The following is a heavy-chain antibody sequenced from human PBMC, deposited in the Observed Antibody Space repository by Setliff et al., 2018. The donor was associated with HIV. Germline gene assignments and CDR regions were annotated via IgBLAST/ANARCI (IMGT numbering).Heavy chain of an antibody. J-gene: IGHJ6*03. D-gene: IGHD2-21*02. Sequence: SETLSLTCTVSGASISSYYWNWFRQPAGKGLESLGRIYTSGNMIYNPSLKSRVTMSADTSKNQFSLKLSSVTAADTAVYYCTRDLWGDDYYYNNMDVWGKGTTVTVSS. CDR3: TRDLWGDDYYYNNMDV. V-gene: IGHV4-4*07. CDR2: IYTSGNM. CDR1: GASISSYY.